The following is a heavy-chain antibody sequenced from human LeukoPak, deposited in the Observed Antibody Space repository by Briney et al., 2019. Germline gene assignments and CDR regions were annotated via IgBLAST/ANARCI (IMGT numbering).Heavy chain of an antibody. CDR3: ARRAAGDWFDP. CDR1: GYTFTSYD. V-gene: IGHV1-8*01. Sequence: ASVKVSCKASGYTFTSYDINWVRQATGQGLEWMGWMNPNSGNTGYAQKFQGRVTMTRNTSISTAYVELSNLRSEDTAVYYCARRAAGDWFDPWGQGTLVTVSS. D-gene: IGHD6-13*01. CDR2: MNPNSGNT. J-gene: IGHJ5*02.